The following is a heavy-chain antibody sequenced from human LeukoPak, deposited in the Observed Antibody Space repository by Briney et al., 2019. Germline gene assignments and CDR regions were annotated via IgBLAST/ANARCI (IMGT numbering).Heavy chain of an antibody. Sequence: ASVKVSCKASGRTFSSYAISWVRQAPGQGLEWMGRIIPIFGTANYAQKFQGRVTITTDESTSTAYMELSSLRSEDTAVYYCAISGVGTTKEVDYWGQGTLVTVSS. CDR1: GRTFSSYA. CDR3: AISGVGTTKEVDY. V-gene: IGHV1-69*05. J-gene: IGHJ4*02. D-gene: IGHD4-17*01. CDR2: IIPIFGTA.